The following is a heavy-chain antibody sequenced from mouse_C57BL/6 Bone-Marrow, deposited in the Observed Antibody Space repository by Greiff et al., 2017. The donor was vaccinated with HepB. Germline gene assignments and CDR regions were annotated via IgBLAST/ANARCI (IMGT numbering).Heavy chain of an antibody. CDR3: AREGDSSYYFDY. D-gene: IGHD1-1*01. V-gene: IGHV1-81*01. CDR1: GYTFTSYG. Sequence: VQLQQSGAELARPGASVKLSCKASGYTFTSYGISWVKQRTGQGLEWIGEIYPRSGNTYYNEKFKGKATLTADKSSSTTYMKLRSLTSEDSAVYFCAREGDSSYYFDYWGQGTTLTVSS. J-gene: IGHJ2*01. CDR2: IYPRSGNT.